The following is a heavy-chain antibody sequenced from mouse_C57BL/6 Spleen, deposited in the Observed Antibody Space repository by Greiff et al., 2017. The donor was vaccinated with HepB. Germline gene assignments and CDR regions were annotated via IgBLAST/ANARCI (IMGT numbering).Heavy chain of an antibody. Sequence: EVMLVESGGGLVKPGGSLKLSCAASGFTFSDYGMHWVRQAPEKGLEWVAYISSGSSTIYYADTVKGRFTISRDNAKNTLFLQMTSLRSEDTAMYYCATYYGYDVYWYFDVWGTGTTVTVSS. J-gene: IGHJ1*03. CDR3: ATYYGYDVYWYFDV. CDR1: GFTFSDYG. V-gene: IGHV5-17*01. CDR2: ISSGSSTI. D-gene: IGHD2-9*01.